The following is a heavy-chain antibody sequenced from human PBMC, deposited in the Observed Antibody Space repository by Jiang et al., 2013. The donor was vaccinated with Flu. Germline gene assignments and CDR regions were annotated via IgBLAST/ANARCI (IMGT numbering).Heavy chain of an antibody. J-gene: IGHJ4*02. Sequence: GLVKPSETLSLTCTVSGDSITYYYWSWIRQAPGKGLEWIGYIYYSGSTKYNPSLQSRVTISVDTSKNQFSLKLTSVTAADTAVYYCARLVPIYQYFDYWGQGTLVTVSS. D-gene: IGHD3-16*02. CDR2: IYYSGST. CDR1: GDSITYYY. V-gene: IGHV4-59*08. CDR3: ARLVPIYQYFDY.